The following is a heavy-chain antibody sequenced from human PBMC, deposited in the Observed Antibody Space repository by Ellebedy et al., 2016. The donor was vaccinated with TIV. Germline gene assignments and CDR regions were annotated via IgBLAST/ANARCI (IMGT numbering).Heavy chain of an antibody. V-gene: IGHV4-39*07. J-gene: IGHJ4*02. CDR1: GGSMSSSSYY. Sequence: GSLRLXXAVSGGSMSSSSYYWVWIRQTPGKGLEWIASIYYSGSTYYKPSLESRVTMSVDTSKNQFSLRLSSVTAADTALYFCARSHDSSGHIDSWGQGTLVTVSS. CDR2: IYYSGST. CDR3: ARSHDSSGHIDS. D-gene: IGHD3-22*01.